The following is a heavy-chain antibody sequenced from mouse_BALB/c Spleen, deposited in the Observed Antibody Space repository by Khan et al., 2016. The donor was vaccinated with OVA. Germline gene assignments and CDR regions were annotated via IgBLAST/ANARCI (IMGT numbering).Heavy chain of an antibody. CDR1: GYTFTNYG. Sequence: QIQLVQSGPELKKPGETVKISCKASGYTFTNYGMNWVKQAPGKGLKWMGWINTYTGEPTYTDDFKGRFAFSLETSDSTAYLQINNLKNEDMATYFCARGASYWYFDVWGAGTTFTFSS. J-gene: IGHJ1*01. CDR3: ARGASYWYFDV. V-gene: IGHV9-1*02. CDR2: INTYTGEP.